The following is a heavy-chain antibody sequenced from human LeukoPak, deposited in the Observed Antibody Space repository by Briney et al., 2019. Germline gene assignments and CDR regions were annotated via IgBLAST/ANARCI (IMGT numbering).Heavy chain of an antibody. J-gene: IGHJ4*02. CDR2: IYPGDSDT. CDR3: ARQREFTVTYFDY. CDR1: GYSFTSYW. Sequence: GESLKISCKGSGYSFTSYWIGWVRQMPGKGLEWMGIIYPGDSDTRYSPSFQGQVTISADKSISTAYLQWSSLKASDTAMYYCARQREFTVTYFDYWGQGTLVTVSP. V-gene: IGHV5-51*01. D-gene: IGHD4-17*01.